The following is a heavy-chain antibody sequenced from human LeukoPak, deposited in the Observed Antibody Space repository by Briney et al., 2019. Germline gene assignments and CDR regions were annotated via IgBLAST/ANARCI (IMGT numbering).Heavy chain of an antibody. J-gene: IGHJ4*02. CDR2: ISGSGGST. V-gene: IGHV3-23*01. Sequence: GGSLRLSCAASGFTFSSYAMCWVRQAPGKGLEWVSAISGSGGSTYYADSVKGRFTISRDNAKNSLYLQMNSLRAEDTAVYYCARDREAATSYWGQGTLVTVSS. CDR1: GFTFSSYA. D-gene: IGHD6-13*01. CDR3: ARDREAATSY.